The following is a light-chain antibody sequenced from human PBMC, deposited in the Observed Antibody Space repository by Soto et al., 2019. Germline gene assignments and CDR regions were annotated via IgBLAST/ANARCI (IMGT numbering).Light chain of an antibody. J-gene: IGKJ5*01. Sequence: DIVMTQTPLSLPVTPGEPASISCRSSQSLLDSDDGDTFLDWYLQKPGQSPQLLIYTVSYRASGVPDRFSGSGSGTDFTLKISRVEAEDVGVYYCMQGTHWPPITFGQGTRLEIK. CDR3: MQGTHWPPIT. CDR2: TVS. V-gene: IGKV2-40*01. CDR1: QSLLDSDDGDTF.